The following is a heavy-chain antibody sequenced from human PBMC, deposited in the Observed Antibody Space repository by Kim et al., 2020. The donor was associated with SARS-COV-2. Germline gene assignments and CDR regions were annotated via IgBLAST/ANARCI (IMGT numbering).Heavy chain of an antibody. V-gene: IGHV4-39*01. CDR1: GGSISSSSYY. J-gene: IGHJ4*02. CDR2: IYYSGST. D-gene: IGHD5-18*01. CDR3: ARRGYSYGFGGRGGWYFDS. Sequence: SETLSLTFTVSGGSISSSSYYWGWIRQPPGKGLEWIGSIYYSGSTYYNPSLKSRVTISVDTSKNQFSLKLRSVTAADTAVYYCARRGYSYGFGGRGGWYFDSWGQGTLVTVSS.